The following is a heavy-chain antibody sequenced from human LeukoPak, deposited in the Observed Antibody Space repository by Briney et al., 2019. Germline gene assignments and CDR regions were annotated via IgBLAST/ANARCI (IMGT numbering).Heavy chain of an antibody. CDR2: IYHSGST. J-gene: IGHJ6*02. V-gene: IGHV4-30-2*01. Sequence: SKTLSLTCTVSGGSISSGGYYWSWIRQPPGKGLEWIGYIYHSGSTYYNPSLKSRVTISVDRSKNQFSLKLSSVTAADTAVYYCARDAGHQLSRRNYYAMDVWGQGTTVTVSS. CDR1: GGSISSGGYY. D-gene: IGHD1-1*01. CDR3: ARDAGHQLSRRNYYAMDV.